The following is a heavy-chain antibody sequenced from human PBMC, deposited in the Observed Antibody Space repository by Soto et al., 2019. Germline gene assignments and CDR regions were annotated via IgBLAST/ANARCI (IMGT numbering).Heavy chain of an antibody. CDR2: TYYRSNWNN. CDR3: ARSYSRSWLMDFFDY. V-gene: IGHV6-1*01. Sequence: SQTLSLTCAVSGDSVTGHSVAWNWIRQSPSRGLEWLGRTYYRSNWNNDYAVSVKSRITINPDTSKNQISLQLNSVTPEDTAVCYCARSYSRSWLMDFFDYWGLGTLVTVS. J-gene: IGHJ4*02. CDR1: GDSVTGHSVA. D-gene: IGHD3-22*01.